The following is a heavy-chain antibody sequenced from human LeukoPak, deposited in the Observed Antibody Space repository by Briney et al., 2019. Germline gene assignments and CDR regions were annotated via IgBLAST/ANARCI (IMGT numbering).Heavy chain of an antibody. CDR2: ISGSGGST. V-gene: IGHV3-23*01. Sequence: GGSLRLSCAASGFTFDDYAMHWVRQAPGKGLERVSAISGSGGSTYYADSVKGRFTISRDNSKNTLYLQMNSLRAEDTAVYYCANRAQYFDYWGQGTLVTVSS. CDR1: GFTFDDYA. CDR3: ANRAQYFDY. J-gene: IGHJ4*02.